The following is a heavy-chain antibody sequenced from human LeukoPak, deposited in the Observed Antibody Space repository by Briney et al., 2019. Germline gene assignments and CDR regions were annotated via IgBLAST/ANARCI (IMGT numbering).Heavy chain of an antibody. CDR2: IKQDGSEK. CDR1: GFTFSSYW. Sequence: PGGSLRLSCAASGFTFSSYWMSWVRQAPGKGLEWVANIKQDGSEKYYVDSVKGRFTISRDNAKNSLYLQMNSLRAEDTAVYYCASRRTAYCGGDCPEGYWGQGTLVTVSS. D-gene: IGHD2-21*02. V-gene: IGHV3-7*01. J-gene: IGHJ4*02. CDR3: ASRRTAYCGGDCPEGY.